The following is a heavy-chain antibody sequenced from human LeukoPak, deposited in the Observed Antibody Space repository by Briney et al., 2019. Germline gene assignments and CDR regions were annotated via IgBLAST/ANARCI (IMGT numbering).Heavy chain of an antibody. D-gene: IGHD2-2*01. CDR3: ARVPRSYCSSTSCYTYYFDY. V-gene: IGHV3-74*01. J-gene: IGHJ4*02. CDR2: INSDGSST. CDR1: GFTFSSYA. Sequence: PGGSLRLSCAASGFTFSSYAMSWVRQAPGKGLVWVSRINSDGSSTSYADSVKGRFTISRDNAKNTLYLQMNSLRAEDTAVYYCARVPRSYCSSTSCYTYYFDYWGQGTLVTVSS.